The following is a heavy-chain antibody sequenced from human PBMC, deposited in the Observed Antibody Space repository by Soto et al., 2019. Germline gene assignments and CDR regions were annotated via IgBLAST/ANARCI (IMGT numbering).Heavy chain of an antibody. J-gene: IGHJ5*02. Sequence: PGESLKISCKGSGYSLTSYWISWVRQMPGKGLEWMGRIDPSDSYTNYSPSFQGHVTISADKSISTAYLQWSSLKASETAMYYCARNLAAARTWFDPWGQGTLVTVSS. CDR3: ARNLAAARTWFDP. CDR1: GYSLTSYW. D-gene: IGHD6-13*01. V-gene: IGHV5-10-1*01. CDR2: IDPSDSYT.